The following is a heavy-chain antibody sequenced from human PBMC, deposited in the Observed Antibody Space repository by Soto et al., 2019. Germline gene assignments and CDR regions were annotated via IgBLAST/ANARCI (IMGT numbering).Heavy chain of an antibody. V-gene: IGHV1-18*04. Sequence: ASVKVSCKASGYTFTSYGISWVRQAPGQGLEWMGWISAYNGNTNYAQKLQGRVTMTTDTSTSTAYMELRSLRSDDTAVYYCAREYFSSGSPHMDVWGQGTTVTVSS. D-gene: IGHD3-22*01. CDR2: ISAYNGNT. CDR1: GYTFTSYG. CDR3: AREYFSSGSPHMDV. J-gene: IGHJ6*02.